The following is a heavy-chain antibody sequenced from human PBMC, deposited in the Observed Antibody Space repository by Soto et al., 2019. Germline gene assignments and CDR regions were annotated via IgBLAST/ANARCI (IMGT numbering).Heavy chain of an antibody. CDR1: GGSISSGSYY. CDR2: VYYTGST. V-gene: IGHV4-61*01. D-gene: IGHD2-2*01. Sequence: QVQLQESGPGLVKPSETLPLTCTVSGGSISSGSYYYIWIRQPPGKGLEWIGFVYYTGSTIYNPSLKSRGTISVDTSKNQFSLKLSSVTAADTAVYYCARGGTRDGMDVWGQGTTVTVSS. CDR3: ARGGTRDGMDV. J-gene: IGHJ6*02.